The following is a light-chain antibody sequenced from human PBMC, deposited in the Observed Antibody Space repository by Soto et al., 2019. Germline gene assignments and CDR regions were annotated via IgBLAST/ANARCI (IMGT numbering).Light chain of an antibody. V-gene: IGLV1-47*02. CDR1: TSNIGSNN. CDR3: VAWDDSLRGVM. Sequence: QSVLAQPPSVSGTPGQRLTISCSGGTSNIGSNNVYWYQQLPGAAPKLLIYSNDQRPSGVPERFSGSRSGTSASLAISDLRSEDEGDYFCVAWDDSLRGVMFGGGTKLTVL. J-gene: IGLJ3*02. CDR2: SND.